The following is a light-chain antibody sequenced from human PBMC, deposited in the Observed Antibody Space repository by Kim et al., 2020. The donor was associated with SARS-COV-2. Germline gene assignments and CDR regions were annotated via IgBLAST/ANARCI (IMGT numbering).Light chain of an antibody. CDR1: KLGDKY. Sequence: SYELTQPPSVSVSPGQTASITCPGDKLGDKYACWYQQKPGQFPVLVIYQDTKRPSGIPERFSGSNSGHTATLTISGTQAMDEADYYCPAWDSSAVVFGGG. J-gene: IGLJ2*01. CDR3: PAWDSSAVV. V-gene: IGLV3-1*01. CDR2: QDT.